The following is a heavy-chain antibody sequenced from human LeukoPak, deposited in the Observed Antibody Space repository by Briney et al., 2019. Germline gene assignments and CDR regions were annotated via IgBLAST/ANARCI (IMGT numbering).Heavy chain of an antibody. CDR2: ISYDETYK. D-gene: IGHD1-14*01. CDR3: ARRYFDY. V-gene: IGHV3-30*03. CDR1: GFTFSSSG. J-gene: IGHJ4*02. Sequence: GGSLRLSCAASGFTFSSSGMHWVRQAPGKGLEWVTIISYDETYKYYADSVKGRFTISRDNSKNSLYLQMNSLRAEDTAVYYCARRYFDYWGQGTLVTVSS.